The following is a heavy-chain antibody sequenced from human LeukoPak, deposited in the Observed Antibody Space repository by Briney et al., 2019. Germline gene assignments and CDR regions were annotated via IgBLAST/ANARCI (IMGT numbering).Heavy chain of an antibody. D-gene: IGHD6-19*01. Sequence: ASVKVSCKASGYTFTSYDINWVRQATGQGLEWMGWMNPNSGNTGYAQKFQGRVTMTRNTSISTAYMELSSLRSEDTAVYYCARGVRRAVAGQYYSDYWGQGTLVTVSS. CDR1: GYTFTSYD. CDR3: ARGVRRAVAGQYYSDY. J-gene: IGHJ4*02. CDR2: MNPNSGNT. V-gene: IGHV1-8*01.